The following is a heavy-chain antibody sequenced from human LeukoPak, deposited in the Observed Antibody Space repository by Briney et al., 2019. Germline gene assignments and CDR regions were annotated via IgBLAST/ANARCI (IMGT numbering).Heavy chain of an antibody. V-gene: IGHV1-2*06. CDR1: GYPFTGYY. J-gene: IGHJ5*02. CDR2: INPNSGGT. CDR3: AREGGVTHPNWFDP. D-gene: IGHD2-21*02. Sequence: ASVKVPFKASGYPFTGYYMHWVRPAPGKGLWWMGRINPNSGGTNYAQKLQGRVTMTRDTSISTAYMELSRLRSDDTAVYYCAREGGVTHPNWFDPWGQGTLVTVSS.